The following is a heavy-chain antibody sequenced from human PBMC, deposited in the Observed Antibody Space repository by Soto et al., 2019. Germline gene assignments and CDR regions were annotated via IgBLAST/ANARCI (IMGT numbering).Heavy chain of an antibody. CDR2: ISYDGSNK. V-gene: IGHV3-30-3*01. J-gene: IGHJ6*02. CDR3: ARGESNYYDSSLYYYGMDV. D-gene: IGHD3-22*01. Sequence: GGPMKLCCAACGGPLISYARHWVSQAPGKGLEWVAVISYDGSNKYYADSVKGRFTISRDNSKNTLYLQMNSLRAEDTAVYYCARGESNYYDSSLYYYGMDVWGQGTTVTVSS. CDR1: GGPLISYA.